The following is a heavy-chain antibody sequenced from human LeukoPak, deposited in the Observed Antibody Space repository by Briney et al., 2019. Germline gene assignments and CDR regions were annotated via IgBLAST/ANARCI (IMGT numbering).Heavy chain of an antibody. CDR2: ISSSSSYI. J-gene: IGHJ6*03. CDR3: ARVFGGYYYYMDV. CDR1: GFTFSSYS. V-gene: IGHV3-21*01. Sequence: GGSLRLSCAASGFTFSSYSMNLVRQAPGKGLEWVSSISSSSSYIYYADSVKGRFTISRDNAKNSLYLQMNSLRAEDTAVYYCARVFGGYYYYMDVWGKGTTVTVSS. D-gene: IGHD4-23*01.